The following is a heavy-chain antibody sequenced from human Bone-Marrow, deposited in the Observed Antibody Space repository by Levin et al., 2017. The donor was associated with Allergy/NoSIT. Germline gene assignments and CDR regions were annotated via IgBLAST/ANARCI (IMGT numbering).Heavy chain of an antibody. CDR3: AKDQSRGWTRWNYYYSGLDV. D-gene: IGHD6-19*01. V-gene: IGHV3-9*01. Sequence: SLKISCAASGFKFDDYALHWVRQAPGKGLEWVSTISWNSGSLAYADSVKGRFTISRDNAKNSLYLQMNRLRDNDTALYYCAKDQSRGWTRWNYYYSGLDVWGQGTTVTVSS. J-gene: IGHJ6*02. CDR2: ISWNSGSL. CDR1: GFKFDDYA.